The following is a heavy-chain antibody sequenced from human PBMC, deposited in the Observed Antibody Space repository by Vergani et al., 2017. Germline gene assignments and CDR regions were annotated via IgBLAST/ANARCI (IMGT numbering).Heavy chain of an antibody. D-gene: IGHD3-9*01. CDR2: ISWDGGST. J-gene: IGHJ6*02. CDR3: AKAFVLRYFDWLGYGMDV. V-gene: IGHV3-43*01. Sequence: EVQLLESGGSLKQPGGSVRLSCAASGFTFSTYTMHWVRQAPGKGLEWVSLISWDGGSTYYADSVKGRFTISRDNSKNSLYLQMNSLRTEDTALYYCAKAFVLRYFDWLGYGMDVWGQGTTVTVSS. CDR1: GFTFSTYT.